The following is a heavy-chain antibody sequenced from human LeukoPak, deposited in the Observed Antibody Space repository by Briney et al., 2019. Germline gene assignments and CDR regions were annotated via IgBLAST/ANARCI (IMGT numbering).Heavy chain of an antibody. D-gene: IGHD3-9*01. Sequence: GGSLRLSCAASGFTFSSYWMSWVRQAPGKGLEWVANIKQDGSEKYYVESVNGRFTISRDNAKNSLYLQMNSLRAEDTAVYYCARAMPDRYFDWLPRYYYMDVWGKGTTVTVSS. CDR3: ARAMPDRYFDWLPRYYYMDV. CDR2: IKQDGSEK. V-gene: IGHV3-7*01. J-gene: IGHJ6*03. CDR1: GFTFSSYW.